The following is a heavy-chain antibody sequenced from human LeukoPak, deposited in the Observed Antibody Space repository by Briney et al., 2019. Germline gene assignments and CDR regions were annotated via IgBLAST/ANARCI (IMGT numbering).Heavy chain of an antibody. CDR3: ARGAGWYQF. D-gene: IGHD6-19*01. V-gene: IGHV4-59*01. Sequence: PSETLSLTCTVSGGSISSAYWSWLRQPPGKGLEWIGYIYYTGSTNYNPSLKNRVTISVDTSRNQFSLKMSSVTAADTAVYYCARGAGWYQFWGQGTLVTVSS. J-gene: IGHJ4*02. CDR1: GGSISSAY. CDR2: IYYTGST.